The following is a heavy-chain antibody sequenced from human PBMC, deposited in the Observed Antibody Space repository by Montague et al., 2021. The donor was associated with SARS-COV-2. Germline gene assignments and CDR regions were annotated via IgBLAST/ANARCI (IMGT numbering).Heavy chain of an antibody. CDR3: ARLRDGVVPSPILGVRPFYSYYYMDV. V-gene: IGHV4-34*01. J-gene: IGHJ6*03. CDR1: GSSFSGYY. D-gene: IGHD2-15*01. CDR2: INHGGST. Sequence: SETLSLTCAVHGSSFSGYYWNWIRQSPGKGLEWIGEINHGGSTKFSPSLKGRLTISTDTSKNQFSLKLTSVAAADTAVYYCARLRDGVVPSPILGVRPFYSYYYMDVWGRGTPVTVSS.